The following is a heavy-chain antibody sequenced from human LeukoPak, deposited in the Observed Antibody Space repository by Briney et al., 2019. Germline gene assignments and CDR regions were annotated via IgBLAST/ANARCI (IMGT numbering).Heavy chain of an antibody. Sequence: GGSLRLSCAAPAFTFGSYAMHWVRQAPGKGLEWVAIISNDGSNKYYADSVKGRFTISRDNSKNTLYLQMSSLRAEDTAVYYCARGAIVGTTSCFDYWGQGTLVTVSS. CDR2: ISNDGSNK. V-gene: IGHV3-30*04. D-gene: IGHD1-26*01. CDR3: ARGAIVGTTSCFDY. CDR1: AFTFGSYA. J-gene: IGHJ4*02.